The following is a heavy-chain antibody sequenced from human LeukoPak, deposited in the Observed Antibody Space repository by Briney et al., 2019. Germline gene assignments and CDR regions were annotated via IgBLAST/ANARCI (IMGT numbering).Heavy chain of an antibody. CDR2: ISYDGSNK. V-gene: IGHV3-30*18. Sequence: QTGGSLRLSCAASGFTFSSYGMHWVRQAPGKGLEWVAVISYDGSNKYYADSVKGRFTISRDNSKNTLYLQMNSLRAEDTAVYYCAKPPYGILTGFDYWGQGTLVTVSS. J-gene: IGHJ4*02. CDR3: AKPPYGILTGFDY. CDR1: GFTFSSYG. D-gene: IGHD3-9*01.